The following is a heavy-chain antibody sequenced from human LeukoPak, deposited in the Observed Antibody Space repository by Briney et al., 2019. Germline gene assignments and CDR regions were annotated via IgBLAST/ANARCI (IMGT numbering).Heavy chain of an antibody. D-gene: IGHD6-25*01. J-gene: IGHJ4*02. CDR2: IYYSGST. V-gene: IGHV4-39*07. CDR3: ARDGPYSSGTFDY. CDR1: GGSISSRSYY. Sequence: RSETLSLTCIVSGGSISSRSYYWGWIRQPPGTGLEWIGSIYYSGSTYYNPSLKSRVTISVDTSKNQFSLKLSSVTAADTAVYYCARDGPYSSGTFDYWGQGTLVTVSS.